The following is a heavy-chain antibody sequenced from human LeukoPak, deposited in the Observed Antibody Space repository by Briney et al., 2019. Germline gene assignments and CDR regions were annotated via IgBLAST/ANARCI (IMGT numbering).Heavy chain of an antibody. Sequence: SETLSLTCTVSGDSISSGNYWGWIRQPPGKGLEWIGSIFHTGSTYFNLSLKSRVAISVGTSNNQFSLKLSSVTAADTAVYYCARTHYLRFLEDYYYYYLDAWGKGTTVTVSS. V-gene: IGHV4-38-2*02. CDR2: IFHTGST. CDR1: GDSISSGNY. CDR3: ARTHYLRFLEDYYYYYLDA. J-gene: IGHJ6*03. D-gene: IGHD3-3*01.